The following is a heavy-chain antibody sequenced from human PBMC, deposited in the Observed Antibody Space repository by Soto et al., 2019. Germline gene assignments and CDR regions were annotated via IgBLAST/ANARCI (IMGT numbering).Heavy chain of an antibody. D-gene: IGHD3-9*01. J-gene: IGHJ4*02. V-gene: IGHV3-23*01. CDR3: AKDGPRYFDWLLLSEQNYYFDY. CDR2: ISGSGGST. Sequence: GGSLRLSCAASGFTFSSYAMSWVRQAPGKGLEWVSAISGSGGSTYYADSVKGRFTISRDNSKNTLYLQMNSLRAEDTAVYYCAKDGPRYFDWLLLSEQNYYFDYWGQGTLVTVSS. CDR1: GFTFSSYA.